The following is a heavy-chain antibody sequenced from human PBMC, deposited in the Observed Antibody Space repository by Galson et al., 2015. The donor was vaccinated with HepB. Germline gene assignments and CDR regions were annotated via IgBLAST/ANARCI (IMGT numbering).Heavy chain of an antibody. Sequence: SLRLSCAASGFTFDDYTMHWVRQAPGKGLEWVSLISWDGGSTYYADSVKGRFTISRDNSKNSLYLQMNSLRTEDTALYYCAKDMVVRGVIGRGLDYWGQGTLVTVSS. D-gene: IGHD3-10*01. CDR1: GFTFDDYT. CDR2: ISWDGGST. J-gene: IGHJ4*02. CDR3: AKDMVVRGVIGRGLDY. V-gene: IGHV3-43*01.